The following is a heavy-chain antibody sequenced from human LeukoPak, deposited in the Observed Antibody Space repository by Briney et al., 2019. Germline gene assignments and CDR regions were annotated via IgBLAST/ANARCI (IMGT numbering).Heavy chain of an antibody. Sequence: GGSLRLSCAASGFTFSGSAMHWVRQASGKGLEWVGRIRSKANSYATGYAASVKGRFTISRDDSKNTAYLQMNSLKTEDTAVYYCTRPGYSSGWDDYWAQGTLVTVSS. CDR3: TRPGYSSGWDDY. D-gene: IGHD6-19*01. CDR1: GFTFSGSA. J-gene: IGHJ4*02. CDR2: IRSKANSYAT. V-gene: IGHV3-73*01.